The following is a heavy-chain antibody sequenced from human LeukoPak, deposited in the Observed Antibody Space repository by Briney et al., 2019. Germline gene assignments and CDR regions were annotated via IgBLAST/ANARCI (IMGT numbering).Heavy chain of an antibody. D-gene: IGHD3-22*01. J-gene: IGHJ4*02. CDR1: GGSFSGYY. Sequence: SETLSLTCAVYGGSFSGYYWSWIRQPPGKGLEWTGEINHSGSTNYNPSLKSRVTISVDTSKNQFSLKLSSVTAADTAVYYCARGYNIDSSGIGFDYWGQGTLVTVSS. CDR3: ARGYNIDSSGIGFDY. V-gene: IGHV4-34*01. CDR2: INHSGST.